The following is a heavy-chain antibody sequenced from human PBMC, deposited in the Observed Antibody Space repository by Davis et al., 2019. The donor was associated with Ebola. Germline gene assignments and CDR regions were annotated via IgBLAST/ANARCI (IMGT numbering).Heavy chain of an antibody. J-gene: IGHJ2*01. CDR1: GYTFTSYD. CDR3: ARGCRATVLMGEWYFDL. CDR2: INPNSGGT. D-gene: IGHD4-23*01. Sequence: AASVKVSCKASGYTFTSYDINWVRQATGQGLEWMGCINPNSGGTNYAQKFQGWVTMTRDTSISTAYMELGRLTSDDTAVYYCARGCRATVLMGEWYFDLWGRGTLVTVSS. V-gene: IGHV1-2*04.